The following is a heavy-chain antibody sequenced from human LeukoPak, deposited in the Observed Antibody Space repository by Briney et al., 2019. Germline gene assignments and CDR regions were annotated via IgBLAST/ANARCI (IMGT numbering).Heavy chain of an antibody. J-gene: IGHJ4*02. CDR2: IYTSGST. D-gene: IGHD6-13*01. V-gene: IGHV4-4*07. Sequence: SETLSLTCTVSGGSISSYYWSGIRQPAGKGLEWIGRIYTSGSTNYNPSLKSRVTMSVDTSKNQFSLKLSSVTAADTAVYYCAREQQLVRGQVFTDYWGQGTLVTVSS. CDR3: AREQQLVRGQVFTDY. CDR1: GGSISSYY.